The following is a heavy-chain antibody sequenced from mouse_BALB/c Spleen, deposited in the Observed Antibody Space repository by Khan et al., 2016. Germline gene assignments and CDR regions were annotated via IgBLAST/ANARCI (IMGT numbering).Heavy chain of an antibody. CDR1: GFTFSYYA. J-gene: IGHJ2*01. CDR2: ISSGGSYT. V-gene: IGHV5-9-3*01. CDR3: ARRKVTTAYSFDS. Sequence: EVELVESGGGLVKPGGSLKLSCAASGFTFSYYAMSWVRQTPEKRLEWVATISSGGSYTYYPDSVKGRFTISRDNAKNTLYLQMSSLRSEDTAMYYCARRKVTTAYSFDSWGQGTTLTVSS. D-gene: IGHD1-2*01.